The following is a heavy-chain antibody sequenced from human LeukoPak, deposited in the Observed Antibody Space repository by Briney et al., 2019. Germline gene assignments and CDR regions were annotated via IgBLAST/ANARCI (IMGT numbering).Heavy chain of an antibody. Sequence: GGSLRLSCAASGFTFSTYVMHWVRQAPGKGLDWVAIIWHDGTNKYYADSVKGRFTVSRDNSKNTLYLQMNSLRDEDTAVYYCVRDRFYSFDYWGQGTLVTVSS. CDR3: VRDRFYSFDY. CDR1: GFTFSTYV. V-gene: IGHV3-33*01. J-gene: IGHJ4*02. CDR2: IWHDGTNK.